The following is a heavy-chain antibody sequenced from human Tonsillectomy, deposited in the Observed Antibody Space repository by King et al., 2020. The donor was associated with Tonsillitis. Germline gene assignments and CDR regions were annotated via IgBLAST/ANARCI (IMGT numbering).Heavy chain of an antibody. J-gene: IGHJ4*02. CDR2: IYYSGST. V-gene: IGHV4-31*03. CDR1: GGSISSGGYY. Sequence: VQLQESGPGLVKPSQTLSLTCTVSGGSISSGGYYWSWIRQHPGKGLECIGYIYYSGSTYYNPALTMRVTISVETSKTQLSLKWSSVTSADTAVYYCSRDGWRWLLGVGGGVFDYWGQGTLVTVSS. CDR3: SRDGWRWLLGVGGGVFDY. D-gene: IGHD5-24*01.